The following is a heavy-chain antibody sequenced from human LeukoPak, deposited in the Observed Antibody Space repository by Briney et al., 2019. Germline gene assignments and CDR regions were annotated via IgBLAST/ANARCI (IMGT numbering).Heavy chain of an antibody. D-gene: IGHD3-10*01. V-gene: IGHV3-23*01. CDR2: LSGSGGDT. CDR3: AKGAPSGSSIFDF. J-gene: IGHJ4*02. Sequence: PGGSLRLSCVASGFTFGHNAMAWVRQAPGKRLEWVSALSGSGGDTFYADSVKGRFTISRDNSKNTLYLQLSSLRPDDTAVYYCAKGAPSGSSIFDFWGPGTLVTVSS. CDR1: GFTFGHNA.